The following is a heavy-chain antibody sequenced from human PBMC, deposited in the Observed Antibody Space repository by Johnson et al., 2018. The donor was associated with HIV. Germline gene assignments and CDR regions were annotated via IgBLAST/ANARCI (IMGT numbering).Heavy chain of an antibody. CDR2: ISYDGSNK. D-gene: IGHD3-22*01. V-gene: IGHV3-30-3*01. Sequence: QVQLVESGGGLVQPGGSLRLSCAASGFTVSSNYMSWVRQAPGKGLEWVTVISYDGSNKYYADSVKGRFTISRDNSKNTLYLQMNSLRAEDTAVYFCARDRGYDAFDIWGQGTMVTVSS. J-gene: IGHJ3*02. CDR1: GFTVSSNY. CDR3: ARDRGYDAFDI.